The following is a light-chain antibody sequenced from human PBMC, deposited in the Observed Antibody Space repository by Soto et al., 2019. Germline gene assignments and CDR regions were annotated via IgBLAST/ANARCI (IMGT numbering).Light chain of an antibody. CDR2: HAS. CDR1: HSISNW. CDR3: QQYNSYSRT. V-gene: IGKV1-5*01. J-gene: IGKJ1*01. Sequence: DIQMTQSPSTLPASVGDRVTITCRASHSISNWLAWYQHKPGTAPKVLIYHASNLQSGVPSRFSGSGSGTEFTLTISSLQPDDFATYYCQQYNSYSRTFGQGTKVDIK.